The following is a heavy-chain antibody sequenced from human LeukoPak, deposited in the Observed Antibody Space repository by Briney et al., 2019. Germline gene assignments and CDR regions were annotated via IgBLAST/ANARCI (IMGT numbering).Heavy chain of an antibody. CDR1: GGSISSYY. J-gene: IGHJ4*02. V-gene: IGHV4-59*01. Sequence: SETLSLTCTVSGGSISSYYWSWIRQPPGKGLEWIGYIYYSGSTNYNPSLKSRVTISVDTSKNQFSLKLSSVTAADTAVYYCASYDYVWGSYGGYWGQGTLVTVSS. D-gene: IGHD3-16*01. CDR3: ASYDYVWGSYGGY. CDR2: IYYSGST.